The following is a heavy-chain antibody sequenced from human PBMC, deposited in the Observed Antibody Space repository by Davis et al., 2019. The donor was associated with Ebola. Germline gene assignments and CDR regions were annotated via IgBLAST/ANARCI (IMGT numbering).Heavy chain of an antibody. D-gene: IGHD4-17*01. CDR1: GYTFTGYY. Sequence: ASVKVSCKASGYTFTGYYMHWVRQAPGQGLEWMGWINPNSGGTNYAQKFQGRVTMTRDTSISTAYMELSRLRSDDTAVYYCARGFSNHMTTVTIDYWGQGTLVTVSS. V-gene: IGHV1-2*02. J-gene: IGHJ4*02. CDR3: ARGFSNHMTTVTIDY. CDR2: INPNSGGT.